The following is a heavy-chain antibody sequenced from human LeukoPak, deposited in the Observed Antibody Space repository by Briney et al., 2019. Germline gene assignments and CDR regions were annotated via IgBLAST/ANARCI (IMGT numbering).Heavy chain of an antibody. CDR2: IYTSGST. V-gene: IGHV4-4*07. J-gene: IGHJ4*02. Sequence: PSETLSLTCTVSGRSISSYYWGWIRQPAGKGLEWIGRIYTSGSTNYNPCLKSRVTMSVDTSKNQCSLKLSSVTAADTAVYYCARVAAGGSVDYRGQGTLVSVSS. CDR3: ARVAAGGSVDY. D-gene: IGHD6-13*01. CDR1: GRSISSYY.